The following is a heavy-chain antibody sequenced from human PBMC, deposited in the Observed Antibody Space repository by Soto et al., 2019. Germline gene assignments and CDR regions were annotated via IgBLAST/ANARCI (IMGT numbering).Heavy chain of an antibody. CDR3: AKDHLPYYDFWSGYFYYFDY. J-gene: IGHJ4*02. CDR2: ISGSGGST. CDR1: GFTFSSYD. V-gene: IGHV3-23*01. Sequence: EVQLLESGGGLVQPGGSLRLSCAASGFTFSSYDMSWVRQAPGKGLEWVSAISGSGGSTYYADSVKGRFTNSRDNSKNTLYLQMNSLRAEDTAVYYCAKDHLPYYDFWSGYFYYFDYWGQGTLVTVSS. D-gene: IGHD3-3*01.